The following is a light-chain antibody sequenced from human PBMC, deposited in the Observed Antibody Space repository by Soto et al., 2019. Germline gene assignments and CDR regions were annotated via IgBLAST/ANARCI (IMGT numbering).Light chain of an antibody. J-gene: IGLJ2*01. V-gene: IGLV1-40*01. CDR3: QSYDSSLSGSV. CDR2: GNS. Sequence: QSVLPQPPSMSGAPGQRVTISCTGSGSNIGAGYDVHWYQQLPGTAPKLLIYGNSNRPSGVPDRFSGSKSGTSASLAITGLQAEDEADYYCQSYDSSLSGSVFGGGTKLTVL. CDR1: GSNIGAGYD.